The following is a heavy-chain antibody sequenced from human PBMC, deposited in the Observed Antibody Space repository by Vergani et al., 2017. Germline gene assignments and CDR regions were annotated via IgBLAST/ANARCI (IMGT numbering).Heavy chain of an antibody. CDR1: RFIFSTYS. V-gene: IGHV3-21*05. D-gene: IGHD2-2*01. J-gene: IGHJ6*03. CDR3: ARDSPKVPAAYYYYYMDV. Sequence: EVQLVESGGGLVQPGGSLRLSCAASRFIFSTYSMNWVRQAPGKGLEWVSDISSSSSYIYYADSVKGRFTISRDNAKNSLYLQMNSLRAEDTAVYYCARDSPKVPAAYYYYYMDVWGKGTTVTVSS. CDR2: ISSSSSYI.